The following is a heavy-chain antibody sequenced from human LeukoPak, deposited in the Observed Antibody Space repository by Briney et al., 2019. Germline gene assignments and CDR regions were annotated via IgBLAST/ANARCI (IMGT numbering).Heavy chain of an antibody. CDR2: ISSSSSYI. J-gene: IGHJ4*02. D-gene: IGHD6-13*01. Sequence: GGSLRLSCAASGFTFSSHSMNWVRQAPGKGLEWVSSISSSSSYIYYADSVKGRFTISRDNAENSLYLQMNSLRAEDTAVYYCAREYETAAEVDYWGQGTLVTVSS. V-gene: IGHV3-21*01. CDR1: GFTFSSHS. CDR3: AREYETAAEVDY.